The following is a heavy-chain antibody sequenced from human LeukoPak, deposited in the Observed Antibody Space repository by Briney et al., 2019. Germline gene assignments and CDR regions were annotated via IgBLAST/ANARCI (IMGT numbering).Heavy chain of an antibody. Sequence: GGSLRLSCAASGFTFSSYGMHWVRQAPGKGLEWVAVIWYDGSNKYYADSVKGRFTISRDNSKNTLYLQMNGLRAEDTAVYYCAKDLESSSSDAFDIWGQGTMVTVSS. V-gene: IGHV3-33*06. CDR1: GFTFSSYG. D-gene: IGHD6-6*01. J-gene: IGHJ3*02. CDR3: AKDLESSSSDAFDI. CDR2: IWYDGSNK.